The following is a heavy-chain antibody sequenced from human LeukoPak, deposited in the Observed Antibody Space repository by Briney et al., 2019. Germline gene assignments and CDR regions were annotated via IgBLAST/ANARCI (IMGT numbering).Heavy chain of an antibody. D-gene: IGHD3-10*01. V-gene: IGHV1-2*02. Sequence: ASVKVSCKASGYTFTGYYMHWVRQAPGQGLEWMGWINPNSGGTNYAQKFQGRVTMTRDTSISTAYMELSRLRSDDTAVYYCARAAYHYGSGKAWGQGTLVTVSS. CDR3: ARAAYHYGSGKA. J-gene: IGHJ4*02. CDR2: INPNSGGT. CDR1: GYTFTGYY.